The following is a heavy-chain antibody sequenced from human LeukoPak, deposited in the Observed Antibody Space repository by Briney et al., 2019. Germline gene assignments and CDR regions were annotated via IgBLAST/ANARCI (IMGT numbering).Heavy chain of an antibody. CDR2: MNPNSGNT. V-gene: IGHV1-8*02. Sequence: ASVKVSCKASGYTFTSYGISWVRQAPGQGLEWMGWMNPNSGNTGYAQKFQGRVTMTRNTSISTAYMELSSLRSEDTAVYYCARANNYYDSSGLGVDYWGQGTLVTVSS. CDR3: ARANNYYDSSGLGVDY. CDR1: GYTFTSYG. D-gene: IGHD3-22*01. J-gene: IGHJ4*02.